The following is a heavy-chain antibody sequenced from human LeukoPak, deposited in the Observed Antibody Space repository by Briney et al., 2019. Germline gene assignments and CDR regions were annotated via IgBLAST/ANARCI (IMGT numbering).Heavy chain of an antibody. V-gene: IGHV3-30-3*01. D-gene: IGHD2-2*01. CDR2: ISYDGSNK. Sequence: GRSLRLSCAASGFTFSSYAMHWVRQAPGKGLEWVAMISYDGSNKYYADSVKGRFTISRDNSKNTLYVQMNSLREEDTAVYFCATYCGCASCYAVDYWGQGTLVTVSS. J-gene: IGHJ4*02. CDR1: GFTFSSYA. CDR3: ATYCGCASCYAVDY.